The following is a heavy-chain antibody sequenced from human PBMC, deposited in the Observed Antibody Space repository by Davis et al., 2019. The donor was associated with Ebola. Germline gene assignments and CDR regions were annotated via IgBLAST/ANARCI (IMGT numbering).Heavy chain of an antibody. CDR2: INPSGGST. V-gene: IGHV1-46*01. Sequence: ASVKVSCKASGYTFTSYGISWVRQAPGQGLEWMGIINPSGGSTSYAQKFQGRVTMTRDTSTSTVYMELSSLRSEDTAVYYCAREIIVGARRFYYYGMDVWGQGTTVTVSS. CDR1: GYTFTSYG. J-gene: IGHJ6*02. D-gene: IGHD1-26*01. CDR3: AREIIVGARRFYYYGMDV.